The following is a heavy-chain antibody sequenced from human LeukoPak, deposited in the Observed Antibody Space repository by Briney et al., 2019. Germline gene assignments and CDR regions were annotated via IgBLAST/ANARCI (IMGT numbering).Heavy chain of an antibody. CDR2: ISYDGSNK. D-gene: IGHD3-10*01. Sequence: GGSLRLSCAASGFAFSSYAMHWVRQAPGKGLEWVAVISYDGSNKYYADSVKGRSTISRDNSKNTLYLQMNSLRAEDTAVYYCAGGSYGSGSYCGYWGQGTLVTVSS. J-gene: IGHJ4*02. CDR3: AGGSYGSGSYCGY. CDR1: GFAFSSYA. V-gene: IGHV3-30-3*01.